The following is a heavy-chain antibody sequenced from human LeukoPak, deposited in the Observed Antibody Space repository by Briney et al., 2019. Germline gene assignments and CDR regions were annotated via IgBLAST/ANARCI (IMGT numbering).Heavy chain of an antibody. J-gene: IGHJ4*02. D-gene: IGHD3-22*01. CDR1: GGSISSSSYY. CDR3: ARVTLSYYYDSSGSVDY. V-gene: IGHV4-39*07. CDR2: IYYSGST. Sequence: SSEILSLTCTVSGGSISSSSYYWGWIRQPPGKGLEWIGSIYYSGSTYYNPSLKSRVTISVDTSKNQFSLKLSSVTAADTAVYYCARVTLSYYYDSSGSVDYWGQGTLVTVSS.